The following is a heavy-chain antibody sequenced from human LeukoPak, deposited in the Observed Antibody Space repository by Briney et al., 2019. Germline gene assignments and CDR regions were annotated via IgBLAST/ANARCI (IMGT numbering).Heavy chain of an antibody. CDR2: ISSSGSTI. CDR1: GFTFSSYS. Sequence: GGSLRLSCAASGFTFSSYSMNWVRQAPGKGLEWVSYISSSGSTIYYADSVKGRFTISRDNAKNSLYLQMNSLRAEDTAVYYYARDLYRIVVVPHYFDYWGQGTLVTVSS. CDR3: ARDLYRIVVVPHYFDY. J-gene: IGHJ4*02. D-gene: IGHD3-22*01. V-gene: IGHV3-48*04.